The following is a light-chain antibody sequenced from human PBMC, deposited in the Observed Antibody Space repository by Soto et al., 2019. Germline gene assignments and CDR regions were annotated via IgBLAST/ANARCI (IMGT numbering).Light chain of an antibody. J-gene: IGKJ1*01. CDR1: QGISSY. CDR2: AAS. Sequence: DIQLTQSPSFLSASVGDRVTITCRASQGISSYLAWYQQKPGKAPKLLIYAASTLQSGVPSRFSGSGSGTEFTLTISCLKPEDFATYYCQQLNSYPWTFGQGTKVEIK. V-gene: IGKV1-9*01. CDR3: QQLNSYPWT.